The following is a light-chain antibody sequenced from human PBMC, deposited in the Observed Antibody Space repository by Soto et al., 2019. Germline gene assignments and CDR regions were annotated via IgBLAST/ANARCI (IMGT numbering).Light chain of an antibody. CDR2: GAS. CDR1: RTVGSN. V-gene: IGKV3-15*01. CDR3: QQYNNWPPGT. J-gene: IGKJ1*01. Sequence: EIVMTQSPATLSVSPGERATLSCRASRTVGSNLAWYQQKPGQAPRLLIYGASTRATGIPARFSGSGSGTEFTLTISSLQSEDFAVYYCQQYNNWPPGTFGQGTKVEIK.